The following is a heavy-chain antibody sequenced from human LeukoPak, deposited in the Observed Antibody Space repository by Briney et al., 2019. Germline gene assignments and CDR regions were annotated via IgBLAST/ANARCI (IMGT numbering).Heavy chain of an antibody. CDR2: ISYSGRT. V-gene: IGHV4-39*07. D-gene: IGHD6-6*01. CDR1: GGSMSSGDYY. Sequence: SETLSLTCTVSGGSMSSGDYYWAWVRQPPGKGLEWIGSISYSGRTSYKPSLTSRVAISIDASKSQFSLRLSSVTAADTAVYYCVRETSSSAHYWGQGTLVTVSS. J-gene: IGHJ4*02. CDR3: VRETSSSAHY.